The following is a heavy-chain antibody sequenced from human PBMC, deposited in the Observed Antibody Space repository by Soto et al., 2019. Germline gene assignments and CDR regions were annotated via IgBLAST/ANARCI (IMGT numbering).Heavy chain of an antibody. D-gene: IGHD3-10*01. CDR1: GYSLSDYW. CDR3: ARRYGVERGTIRDHFDY. CDR2: NYPADSDT. J-gene: IGHJ4*02. Sequence: GESLKISCEAFGYSLSDYWIAWVRQTPGRGVGWVGINYPADSDTRYHPSFQGQVTISIDKSTNTSYLQCSSLKAGDTGMYYWARRYGVERGTIRDHFDYWGQGTMVTVSS. V-gene: IGHV5-51*01.